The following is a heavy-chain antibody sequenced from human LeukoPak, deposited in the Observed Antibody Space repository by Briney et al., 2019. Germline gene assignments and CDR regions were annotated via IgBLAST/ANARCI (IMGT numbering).Heavy chain of an antibody. J-gene: IGHJ6*02. CDR1: GGSISSGGYY. CDR3: ARERGLRGYYYYGMDV. D-gene: IGHD4-17*01. V-gene: IGHV4-31*03. Sequence: PSETLSLTCTVSGGSISSGGYYWSWIRQHPGKGLEWIGYIYYSGSTYYNPSLKSRVTISVDTSKNQFSLKLSSVTAADTAVYYCARERGLRGYYYYGMDVWGQGTTVTVSS. CDR2: IYYSGST.